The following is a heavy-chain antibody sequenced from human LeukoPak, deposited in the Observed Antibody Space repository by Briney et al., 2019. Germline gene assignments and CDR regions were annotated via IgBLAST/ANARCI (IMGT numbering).Heavy chain of an antibody. D-gene: IGHD3-9*01. J-gene: IGHJ4*02. V-gene: IGHV3-21*01. CDR1: GFTFSSYS. CDR2: ISSSSSSYI. Sequence: PGGSLRLSCAASGFTFSSYSMNWVRQAPGKGLEWVSSISSSSSSYIYYADSVKGRFTISRDNAKNSLYLQMNSLRAEDTAVYYCARHSDYDILTGPNDYWGQGTLVTVSS. CDR3: ARHSDYDILTGPNDY.